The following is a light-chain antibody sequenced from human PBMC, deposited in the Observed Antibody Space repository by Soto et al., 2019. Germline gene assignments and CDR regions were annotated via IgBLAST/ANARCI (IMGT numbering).Light chain of an antibody. J-gene: IGLJ2*01. CDR2: DVS. V-gene: IGLV2-14*03. CDR3: SSYTRSSTLVV. CDR1: SSDVGAYNY. Sequence: QSALTQAASVSGSPGQSITITCTGTSSDVGAYNYVSWYQQHPGKAPKLLIYDVSTRPSGVSNRFSGSKSGNTASLTISGLQAVDDADYYCSSYTRSSTLVVFGGGTKLTVL.